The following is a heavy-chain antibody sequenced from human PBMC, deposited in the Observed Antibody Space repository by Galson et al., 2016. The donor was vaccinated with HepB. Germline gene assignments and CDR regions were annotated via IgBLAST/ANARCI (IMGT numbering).Heavy chain of an antibody. Sequence: SLRLSCAASGFTLSSSAMCWVRQAPGKGLEWVGYIPQGVGTTTYADSVKGRFIISRDNSKNTLFLQMNSLRVDDTAIYYCAKGGGGDHGNWGQGTLVTVS. D-gene: IGHD4-17*01. CDR3: AKGGGGDHGN. CDR1: GFTLSSSA. J-gene: IGHJ4*02. CDR2: IPQGVGTT. V-gene: IGHV3-23*01.